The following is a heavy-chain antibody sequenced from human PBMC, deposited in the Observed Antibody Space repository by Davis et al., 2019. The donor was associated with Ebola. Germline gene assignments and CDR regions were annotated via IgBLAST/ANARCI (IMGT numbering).Heavy chain of an antibody. Sequence: AASVKVSCKASGYSFTTYAINWVRQAPGQGLQWMGWINFNTGSPTYAQGFTGRFVFSFDTSVSTAYLQISSLKAEDSAIYYRARSSYSWYFSGMDVWGKGTTVTVSS. CDR1: GYSFTTYA. V-gene: IGHV7-4-1*02. J-gene: IGHJ6*04. CDR3: ARSSYSWYFSGMDV. CDR2: INFNTGSP. D-gene: IGHD6-13*01.